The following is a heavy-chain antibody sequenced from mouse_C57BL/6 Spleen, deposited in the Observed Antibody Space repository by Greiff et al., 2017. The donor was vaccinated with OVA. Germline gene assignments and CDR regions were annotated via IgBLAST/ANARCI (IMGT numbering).Heavy chain of an antibody. J-gene: IGHJ2*01. CDR1: GYSITSGYY. CDR2: ISYDGSN. V-gene: IGHV3-6*01. D-gene: IGHD1-1*01. Sequence: VQLKESGPGLVKPSQSLSLTCSVTGYSITSGYYWNWIRQFPGNKLEWMGYISYDGSNNYNPSLKNRISITRDTSKNQFFLKLNSVTTEDTATYYCARDSTTVVAPFDYWGQGTTLTVSS. CDR3: ARDSTTVVAPFDY.